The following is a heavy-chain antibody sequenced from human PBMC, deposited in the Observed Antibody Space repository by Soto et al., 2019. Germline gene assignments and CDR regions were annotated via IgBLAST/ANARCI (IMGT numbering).Heavy chain of an antibody. CDR2: IYYSGGT. J-gene: IGHJ6*02. CDR3: ERRIVVPAADYGMDA. Sequence: QVQLQESGPGLVKPSETLSLTCTVSGGSIRSYYWSWLRQPPGKGLEWIGHIYYSGGTGYNPSLRSGVTIPVDTSKQQFSLKLRAVTAADTAVYYCERRIVVPAADYGMDAWGQGTTVTVSS. V-gene: IGHV4-59*08. CDR1: GGSIRSYY. D-gene: IGHD2-2*01.